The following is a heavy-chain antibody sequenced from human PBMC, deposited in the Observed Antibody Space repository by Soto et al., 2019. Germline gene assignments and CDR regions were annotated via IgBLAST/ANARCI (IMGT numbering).Heavy chain of an antibody. CDR1: GGSVNGYY. CDR2: INHTGGT. D-gene: IGHD3-3*01. J-gene: IGHJ5*02. V-gene: IGHV4-34*01. Sequence: SETLSLTCAVYGGSVNGYYWNWIRQPPGKGLEWIGEINHTGGTHYNPPLKSRVTMSVDTSKNQFSLRLSSVTAADTAIYYCATRITVFGLLIPPFDPWGQGTQVTVSS. CDR3: ATRITVFGLLIPPFDP.